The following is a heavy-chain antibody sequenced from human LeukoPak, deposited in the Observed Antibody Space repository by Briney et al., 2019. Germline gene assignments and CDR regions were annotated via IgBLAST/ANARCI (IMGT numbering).Heavy chain of an antibody. D-gene: IGHD4-11*01. CDR2: IKQDGSEK. Sequence: PGGSLRLSCVASGFTFSSYWMSWVRQAPGKVPEGVASIKQDGSEKFYVDSVKGRFTISKDNTKNSLSLQMNSLRAEDTAVYYCAREDHSKYEYWGQGTLVTVSS. J-gene: IGHJ4*02. V-gene: IGHV3-7*01. CDR3: AREDHSKYEY. CDR1: GFTFSSYW.